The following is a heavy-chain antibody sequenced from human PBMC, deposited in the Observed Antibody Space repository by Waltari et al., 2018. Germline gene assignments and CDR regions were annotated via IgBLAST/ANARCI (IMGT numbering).Heavy chain of an antibody. D-gene: IGHD6-19*01. CDR3: ATTLGYSSGWYYNY. Sequence: EVQLVESGGGLIQPGGSLRLSCAASGFTVSSNYLSWVRQAPGKGLEWVSVIYSGGSTYYADSVKGRFTISRDNSKNTLYLQMNSLRAEDTAVYYCATTLGYSSGWYYNYWGQGTLVTVSS. J-gene: IGHJ4*02. V-gene: IGHV3-53*01. CDR1: GFTVSSNY. CDR2: IYSGGST.